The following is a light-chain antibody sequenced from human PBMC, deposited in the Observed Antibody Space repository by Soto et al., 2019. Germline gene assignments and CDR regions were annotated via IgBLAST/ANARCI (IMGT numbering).Light chain of an antibody. CDR3: QQYNSHSRT. CDR1: QTISTY. J-gene: IGKJ1*01. CDR2: SAS. Sequence: DIQMTQSPSSLSSSVGDRVTITCLASQTISTYLNWYQQKLGRAPRLLIHSASALQSGVPSRFTGSGSGTEFTLTISSLQPDDFATYYCQQYNSHSRTFGQGTKVDIK. V-gene: IGKV1-5*01.